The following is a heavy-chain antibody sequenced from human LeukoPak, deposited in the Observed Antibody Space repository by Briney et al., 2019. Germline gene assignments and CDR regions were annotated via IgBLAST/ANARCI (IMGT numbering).Heavy chain of an antibody. CDR2: ISSSSSYI. J-gene: IGHJ4*02. V-gene: IGHV3-21*01. CDR1: GFTFSSYS. CDR3: ARVGMMRDLDY. Sequence: GGSLRLSCAASGFTFSSYSINWVRQAPGKGLEWVSSISSSSSYIYYADSVKGRFTISRDNAKHSLYLQMNSLRAEDTAVYYCARVGMMRDLDYWGQGTLVTVFS. D-gene: IGHD3-16*01.